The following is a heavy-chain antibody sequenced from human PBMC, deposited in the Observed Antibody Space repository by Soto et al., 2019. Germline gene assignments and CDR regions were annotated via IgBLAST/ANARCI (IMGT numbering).Heavy chain of an antibody. CDR3: ARDRVSAHDY. CDR2: INPSGGST. Sequence: ASVKVSCKASGYTFTSYAIHWVRQAPGQGLEWMGIINPSGGSTSYAQKFQGRVTMTRDTSTSTVYMELSSLRSEDTAVYYCARDRVSAHDYWGQGTLVTVSS. J-gene: IGHJ4*02. CDR1: GYTFTSYA. V-gene: IGHV1-46*01.